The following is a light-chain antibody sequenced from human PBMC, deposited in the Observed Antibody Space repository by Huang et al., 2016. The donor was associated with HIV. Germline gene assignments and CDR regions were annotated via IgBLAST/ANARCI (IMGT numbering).Light chain of an antibody. CDR2: GAS. Sequence: EIVLTQSPGTLSLSPGEGATLSCRASQSLSNNYVAWYQQKPGQAPRLLIYGASNRATGIPDRFSGSGSGTDFTLTISRLEPEDFAVFYCQQYGSSPKTFGQGTKVEI. CDR3: QQYGSSPKT. J-gene: IGKJ1*01. V-gene: IGKV3-20*01. CDR1: QSLSNNY.